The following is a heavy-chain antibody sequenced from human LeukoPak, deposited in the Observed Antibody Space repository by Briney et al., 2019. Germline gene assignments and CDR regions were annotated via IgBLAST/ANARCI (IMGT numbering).Heavy chain of an antibody. D-gene: IGHD4-17*01. V-gene: IGHV3-74*01. J-gene: IGHJ5*02. CDR3: ARARGLGYGDYVRWFDP. Sequence: GSLRLSCAASGFTFSSYWVHWVRQGPGKGLVWVSRINSDGSSTTYADSVKGRFTISRDNAKNTLYLQMNSLRAEDTAVYYCARARGLGYGDYVRWFDPWGQGTLVTVSS. CDR1: GFTFSSYW. CDR2: INSDGSST.